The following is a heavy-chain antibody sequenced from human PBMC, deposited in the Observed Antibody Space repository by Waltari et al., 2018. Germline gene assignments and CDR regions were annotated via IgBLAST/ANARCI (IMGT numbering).Heavy chain of an antibody. CDR1: GGSFSRGSYY. CDR2: IYSSGST. D-gene: IGHD6-13*01. CDR3: ARAYSSTEYFQH. J-gene: IGHJ1*01. V-gene: IGHV4-61*02. Sequence: QVQLQESGPGLVKPSQNLSLTCTVSGGSFSRGSYYWSWTRQPAGKGLEWIGRIYSSGSTNYNPSLKSRVTISVDTSKNQFSLKLSSVTAADTAVYYCARAYSSTEYFQHWGQGTLVTVSS.